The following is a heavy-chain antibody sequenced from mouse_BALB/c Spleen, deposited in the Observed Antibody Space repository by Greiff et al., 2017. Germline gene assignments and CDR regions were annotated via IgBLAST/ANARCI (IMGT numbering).Heavy chain of an antibody. Sequence: EVQLQESGGGLVQPGGSRKLSCAASGFTFSSFGMHWVRQAPEKGLEWVAYISSGSSTIYYADTVKGRFTISRDNPKNTLFLQMTSLRSEDTAMYYCAIYSRGAWFAYWGQGTLVTVSA. J-gene: IGHJ3*01. CDR2: ISSGSSTI. CDR3: AIYSRGAWFAY. CDR1: GFTFSSFG. D-gene: IGHD2-1*01. V-gene: IGHV5-17*02.